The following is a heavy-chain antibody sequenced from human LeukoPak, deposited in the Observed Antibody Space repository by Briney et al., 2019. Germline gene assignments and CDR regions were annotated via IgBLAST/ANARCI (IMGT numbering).Heavy chain of an antibody. J-gene: IGHJ3*02. CDR2: IYYSGST. V-gene: IGHV4-39*07. D-gene: IGHD6-13*01. Sequence: SETLSLTCTVSGGSISSGGYYWGWIRQPPGKGLEWIGSIYYSGSTYYNPSLKSRVTISVDTSKNQFSLKLSSVTAADTAVYYCARGIAAASERALDIWGQGTMVTVSS. CDR3: ARGIAAASERALDI. CDR1: GGSISSGGYY.